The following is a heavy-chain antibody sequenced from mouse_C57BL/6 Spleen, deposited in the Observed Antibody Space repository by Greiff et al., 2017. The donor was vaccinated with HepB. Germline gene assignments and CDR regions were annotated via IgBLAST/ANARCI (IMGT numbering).Heavy chain of an antibody. J-gene: IGHJ2*01. CDR1: GYTFTDYN. D-gene: IGHD2-4*01. Sequence: EVMLVESGPELVKPGASVKIPCKASGYTFTDYNMDWVKQSHGKSLEWIGDINPNNGGTIYNQKFKGKATLTVDKSSSTAYMELRSLTSEDTAVYYCARKGNYYDYDAYFDYWGQGTTLTVSS. CDR3: ARKGNYYDYDAYFDY. V-gene: IGHV1-18*01. CDR2: INPNNGGT.